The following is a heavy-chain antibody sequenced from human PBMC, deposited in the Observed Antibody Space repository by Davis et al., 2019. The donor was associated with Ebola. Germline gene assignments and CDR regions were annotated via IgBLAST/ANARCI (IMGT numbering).Heavy chain of an antibody. J-gene: IGHJ4*02. V-gene: IGHV1-69*10. CDR1: GGTYSTYG. CDR2: IIPMIDMR. CDR3: ARVVISDTVIAYYFDY. D-gene: IGHD5-18*01. Sequence: SVKVSCKASGGTYSTYGITWVRQAPGQGLEWMGGIIPMIDMRNYAQKFQGRVTITADKTTSTVYMELRSLTSEDTAMYYCARVVISDTVIAYYFDYWGQGTLVTVSS.